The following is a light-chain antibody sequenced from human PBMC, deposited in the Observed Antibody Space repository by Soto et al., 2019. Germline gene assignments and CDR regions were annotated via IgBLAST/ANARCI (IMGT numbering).Light chain of an antibody. CDR1: NSDVGSFNY. CDR3: ISYTSSSTWV. Sequence: QSALTQPASVSGSPGQSITISCTAANSDVGSFNYVSWYQHHPVKAPKLMIYEVSNRPSGVSDRFSGSRSGNTASLTISGLQAEDESDYYCISYTSSSTWVFGGGTKLTVL. J-gene: IGLJ3*02. CDR2: EVS. V-gene: IGLV2-14*01.